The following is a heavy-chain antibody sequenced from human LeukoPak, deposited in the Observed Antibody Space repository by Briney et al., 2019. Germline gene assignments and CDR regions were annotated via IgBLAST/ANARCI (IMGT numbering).Heavy chain of an antibody. CDR3: AKDAVRKGSEQQLVGDY. J-gene: IGHJ4*02. D-gene: IGHD6-13*01. CDR1: GFTFSSYS. V-gene: IGHV3-21*01. Sequence: GSLRLSCAASGFTFSSYSMNWVRQAPGKGLEWVSSISSSGSVIYYADSVKGRFTISRDNSKNTLYLQMNSLRAEDTAVYYCAKDAVRKGSEQQLVGDYWGQGTLVTVSS. CDR2: ISSSGSVI.